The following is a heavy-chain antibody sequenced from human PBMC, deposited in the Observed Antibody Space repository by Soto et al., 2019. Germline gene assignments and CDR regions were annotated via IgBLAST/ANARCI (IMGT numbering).Heavy chain of an antibody. Sequence: VQLVESGGGLVQPGGSLRLSCAASGFTFSNYAMHWVRQAPGRGLEWVSAISFDGSNKYYTDSVKGLFSISRDNSKNTLYLQMNSLRAGDTAVYYCAKGSYSGIYSDFDYWGQGTLVTVSS. CDR1: GFTFSNYA. CDR2: ISFDGSNK. V-gene: IGHV3-30*18. CDR3: AKGSYSGIYSDFDY. J-gene: IGHJ4*02. D-gene: IGHD1-26*01.